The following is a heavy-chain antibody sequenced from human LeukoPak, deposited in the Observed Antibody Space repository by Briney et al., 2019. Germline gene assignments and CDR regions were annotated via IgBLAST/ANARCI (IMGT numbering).Heavy chain of an antibody. CDR3: ARGGNYWPQWWFDP. D-gene: IGHD1-26*01. CDR2: IYYTGST. Sequence: SETLSLTCTVSGGSISTYYWSWIRQPPGKGLEWIGYIYYTGSTSYNPSLKSRVTMSLDASKNQFSLELNSVTPADTAVYYCARGGNYWPQWWFDPWGRGTLVTVSS. J-gene: IGHJ5*02. V-gene: IGHV4-59*01. CDR1: GGSISTYY.